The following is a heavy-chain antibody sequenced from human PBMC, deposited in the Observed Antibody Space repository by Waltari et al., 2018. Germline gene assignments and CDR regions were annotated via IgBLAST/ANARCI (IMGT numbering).Heavy chain of an antibody. J-gene: IGHJ6*02. CDR2: ISGSGGST. CDR3: AKARGSQRDYYYYYGMDV. CDR1: GFTFSSYA. V-gene: IGHV3-23*01. Sequence: EVQLLESGGGLVQPGGSLRLSCAASGFTFSSYAMSWVRQAPGKGLEWVSAISGSGGSTYDADSVKGRFTISRDNAKNTLYLQMNSLRAEDTAVYYCAKARGSQRDYYYYYGMDVWGQGTTVTVSS. D-gene: IGHD6-25*01.